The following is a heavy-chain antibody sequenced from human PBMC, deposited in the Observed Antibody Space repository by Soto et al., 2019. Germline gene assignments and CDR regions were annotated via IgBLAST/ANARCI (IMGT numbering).Heavy chain of an antibody. J-gene: IGHJ5*02. CDR1: GDSLSGYA. V-gene: IGHV4-34*01. Sequence: SETLSLTCDVHGDSLSGYAWSWIRQPPGKGLEWIGEITFRGVTNYHPSLKSRVSMSVDTSKNRISLNVSSVTAADTALYFCARKLEASVRHVEWFSYKWFDPWGPGTLVTAPQ. CDR2: ITFRGVT. CDR3: ARKLEASVRHVEWFSYKWFDP. D-gene: IGHD3-9*01.